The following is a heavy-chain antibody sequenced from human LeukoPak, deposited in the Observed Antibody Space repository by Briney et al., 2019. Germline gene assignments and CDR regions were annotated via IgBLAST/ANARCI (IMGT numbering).Heavy chain of an antibody. CDR3: ARVPLPAAMVSPPGRWVFFDY. D-gene: IGHD2-2*01. Sequence: ASVKVSCKASGGTFSSYAISWVRQAPGQGLEWMGGIIPIFGTANYAQKFQGRVTITADESTSTAYMELSSLRSEVTAVYYCARVPLPAAMVSPPGRWVFFDYWGQGTLVTVSS. CDR1: GGTFSSYA. V-gene: IGHV1-69*13. J-gene: IGHJ4*02. CDR2: IIPIFGTA.